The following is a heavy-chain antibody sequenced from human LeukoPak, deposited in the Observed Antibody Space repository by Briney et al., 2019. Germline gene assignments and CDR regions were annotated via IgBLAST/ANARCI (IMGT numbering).Heavy chain of an antibody. D-gene: IGHD6-13*01. Sequence: SETLSLTCAVYGGSFSGYYSSWIRQPPGKGLEWVGEINHSGSTNYNPSLKSRVTISVDTSKNQFSLKLSSVTAADTAVYYCARGGITAAGAPFDYWGQGTLVTVSS. CDR3: ARGGITAAGAPFDY. J-gene: IGHJ4*02. CDR2: INHSGST. V-gene: IGHV4-34*01. CDR1: GGSFSGYY.